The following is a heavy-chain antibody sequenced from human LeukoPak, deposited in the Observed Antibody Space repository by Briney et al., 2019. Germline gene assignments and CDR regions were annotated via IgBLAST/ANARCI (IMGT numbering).Heavy chain of an antibody. J-gene: IGHJ4*02. CDR1: GYTFSNYG. Sequence: GASVKVSCKASGYTFSNYGISWVRQAPGLGLEWMGWTSYNGNTNYAQKFQDRVTMTTDTSTTTAYMELRSLESDDTAVYYCARSLGGYSGSYYTQNFDYWGQGTLVTVSS. D-gene: IGHD1-26*01. V-gene: IGHV1-18*04. CDR3: ARSLGGYSGSYYTQNFDY. CDR2: TSYNGNT.